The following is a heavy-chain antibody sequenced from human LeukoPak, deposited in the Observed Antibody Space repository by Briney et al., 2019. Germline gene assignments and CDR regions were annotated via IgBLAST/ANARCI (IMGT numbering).Heavy chain of an antibody. Sequence: SETLSLTCTVSGGSISSYYWSWIRQPPGKGLEWIGYIYYSGSTNYNPSLKSRVTISVDTSKNQFSLKLSSVTAADTAVYYCARDATPGALFYSYSYNRDVGAKGPRFTVS. J-gene: IGHJ6*03. V-gene: IGHV4-59*01. D-gene: IGHD1-26*01. CDR2: IYYSGST. CDR1: GGSISSYY. CDR3: ARDATPGALFYSYSYNRDV.